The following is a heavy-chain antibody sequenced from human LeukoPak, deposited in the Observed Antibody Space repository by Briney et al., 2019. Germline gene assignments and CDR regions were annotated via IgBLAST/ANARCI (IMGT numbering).Heavy chain of an antibody. J-gene: IGHJ4*02. D-gene: IGHD6-13*01. V-gene: IGHV1-18*01. CDR2: ISAYNGNT. CDR1: GYTFTSYG. CDR3: ARVRSLQQLVRDFDY. Sequence: ASVKVSCKASGYTFTSYGISWVRQAPGQGLEWMGWISAYNGNTKYSQKFQGRVTITRDTSASTAYMELSSLRSEDTAVYYCARVRSLQQLVRDFDYWGQGTLVTVSS.